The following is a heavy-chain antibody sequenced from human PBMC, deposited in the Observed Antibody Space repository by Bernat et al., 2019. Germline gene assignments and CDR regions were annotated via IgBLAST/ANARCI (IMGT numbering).Heavy chain of an antibody. J-gene: IGHJ6*02. CDR1: GFTFSSYG. Sequence: QVQLVESGGGVVQPGRSLRLSCAASGFTFSSYGMHWVRQAPGKGLEWVAVISYDGSNKYYADSVKGRFTISRDNSKNTLYLQMNSLRAEDTAVYYCAKCSGSYVVDGMDVWGQGTTVTVSS. CDR2: ISYDGSNK. D-gene: IGHD3-10*02. V-gene: IGHV3-30*18. CDR3: AKCSGSYVVDGMDV.